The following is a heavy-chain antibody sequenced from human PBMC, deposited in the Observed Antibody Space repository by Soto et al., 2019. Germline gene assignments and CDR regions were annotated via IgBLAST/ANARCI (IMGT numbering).Heavy chain of an antibody. V-gene: IGHV3-9*01. CDR2: ISWDSATV. J-gene: IGHJ5*02. CDR1: GFTFDDCA. CDR3: VQGRYPTMATPLDH. Sequence: EVQLVESGGGLVQPGRSLRLSCSASGFTFDDCAMHWVRQAPGKGPEWVSGISWDSATVGYAESVKGRFTITRDDAKNSLYLQMDRLRREDTALYYCVQGRYPTMATPLDHWGQGTLVTVSS. D-gene: IGHD3-9*01.